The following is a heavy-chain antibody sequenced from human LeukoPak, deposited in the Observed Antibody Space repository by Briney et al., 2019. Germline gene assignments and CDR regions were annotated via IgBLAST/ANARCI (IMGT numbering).Heavy chain of an antibody. CDR1: GGSISSSSYY. J-gene: IGHJ4*02. Sequence: SETLSLTCTVSGGSISSSSYYWGWIRQPPGKGLEWIGSIYYSGSTYYNPSLKSRDTISVDTSENQFSLKLSSVTAADTAVYYCARHVGEYIAVAGFDYWGQGTLVTVSS. D-gene: IGHD6-19*01. CDR2: IYYSGST. CDR3: ARHVGEYIAVAGFDY. V-gene: IGHV4-39*01.